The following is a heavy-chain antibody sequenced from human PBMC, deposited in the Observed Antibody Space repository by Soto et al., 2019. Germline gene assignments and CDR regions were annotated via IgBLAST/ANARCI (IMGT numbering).Heavy chain of an antibody. CDR1: ACPLSGYE. Sequence: HGACLRISRADSACPLSGYELNWVRQAPGKGLSWVAVISYDGSNKYYADSVKGRFTNSRDNSKNTLYLQMNSLRAEDTAVYYCAKDRGAAYGDYVYYYYGMDVWGQGNTVPFSS. CDR2: ISYDGSNK. J-gene: IGHJ6*02. V-gene: IGHV3-30*18. D-gene: IGHD4-17*01. CDR3: AKDRGAAYGDYVYYYYGMDV.